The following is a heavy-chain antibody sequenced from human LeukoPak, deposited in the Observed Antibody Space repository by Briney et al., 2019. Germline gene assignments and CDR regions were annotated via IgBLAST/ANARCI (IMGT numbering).Heavy chain of an antibody. CDR1: GFTFTIYS. J-gene: IGHJ6*03. V-gene: IGHV3-23*01. D-gene: IGHD1-20*01. Sequence: GGSLRLSCAASGFTFTIYSMSWVRQAPGKGLEWVSAIIGSGGSTYYADSVKGRFTISRDNSKYTLYLQMNSLRAEDTAVYYCAKDGIFVTGTPWYYYMDVWGKGTTVTVSS. CDR3: AKDGIFVTGTPWYYYMDV. CDR2: IIGSGGST.